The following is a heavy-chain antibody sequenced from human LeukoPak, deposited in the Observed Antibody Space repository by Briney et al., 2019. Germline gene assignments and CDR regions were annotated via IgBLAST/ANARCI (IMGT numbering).Heavy chain of an antibody. D-gene: IGHD6-19*01. J-gene: IGHJ4*02. CDR1: GFTFSTYN. Sequence: GGSLRLSCAASGFTFSTYNMDWVRQAPGKGLEWVSFISGSSSYIYYADSVKGRFTISRDNAKNSLYLQMNSLRAEDTAVYFCARDISSGIDSWGQGTLVTVSS. CDR2: ISGSSSYI. V-gene: IGHV3-21*06. CDR3: ARDISSGIDS.